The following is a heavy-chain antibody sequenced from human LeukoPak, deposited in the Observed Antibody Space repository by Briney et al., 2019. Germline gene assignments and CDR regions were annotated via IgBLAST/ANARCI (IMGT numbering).Heavy chain of an antibody. Sequence: SVKVSCKASGGTFSSYAISWVRQAPGQGLEWMGGIIPIFGTANYAQKFQGRVTITADESTSTAYMELSSLRSEDTAVYYCARRRSYCGSSISYGIDGWGQGTTVTVSS. CDR2: IIPIFGTA. J-gene: IGHJ6*02. CDR1: GGTFSSYA. D-gene: IGHD3-10*01. V-gene: IGHV1-69*13. CDR3: ARRRSYCGSSISYGIDG.